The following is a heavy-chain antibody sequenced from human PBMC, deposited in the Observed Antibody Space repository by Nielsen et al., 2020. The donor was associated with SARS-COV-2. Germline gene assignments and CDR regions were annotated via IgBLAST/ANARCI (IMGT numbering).Heavy chain of an antibody. J-gene: IGHJ3*02. CDR1: GGSISSGGYY. Sequence: LRLSCTVTGGSISSGGYYWSWIRQHPGKGLEWIGYIYYSGGTYYNPSLKSRVTISVDTSKNQFSLKLSSVTAADTAVYYCARAPITMIVVVNAFDIWGQGTMVTVSS. CDR2: IYYSGGT. CDR3: ARAPITMIVVVNAFDI. V-gene: IGHV4-31*03. D-gene: IGHD3-22*01.